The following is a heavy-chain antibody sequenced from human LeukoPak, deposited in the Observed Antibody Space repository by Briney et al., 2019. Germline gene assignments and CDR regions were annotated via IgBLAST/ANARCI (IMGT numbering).Heavy chain of an antibody. CDR2: ISGSGGST. D-gene: IGHD5-18*01. V-gene: IGHV3-23*01. J-gene: IGHJ3*02. CDR3: ARQMDTAMVPTRPDAFDI. Sequence: GGSLRLSCAVSGFTFSSYAMSWVRQAPGKGLEWVSAISGSGGSTYYADSVKGRFNIPRNNSKNTLYLQMNSLRAEDTAVYYCARQMDTAMVPTRPDAFDIWGQGTMVTVSS. CDR1: GFTFSSYA.